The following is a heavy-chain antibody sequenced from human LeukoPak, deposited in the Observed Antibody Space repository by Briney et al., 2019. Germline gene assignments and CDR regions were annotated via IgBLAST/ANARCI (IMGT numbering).Heavy chain of an antibody. CDR3: ARGRIAKIVVVHSFHYGMDV. CDR1: GGSFTDYC. J-gene: IGHJ6*02. V-gene: IGHV4-34*01. D-gene: IGHD3-22*01. Sequence: PSETLSLTCDVFGGSFTDYCWTWIRQSPGKGLEWIGEINDYTGNTNYNPSLNSRVSISLEKSKNQFSLELRSVTAADTAVYYCARGRIAKIVVVHSFHYGMDVWGQGTTVTISS. CDR2: INDYTGNT.